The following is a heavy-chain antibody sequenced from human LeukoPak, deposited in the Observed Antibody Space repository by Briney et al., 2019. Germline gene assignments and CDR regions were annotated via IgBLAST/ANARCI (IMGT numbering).Heavy chain of an antibody. CDR2: IWYDGSNK. D-gene: IGHD6-19*01. V-gene: IGHV3-33*01. J-gene: IGHJ4*02. CDR3: ARGVRYSSGYFDY. CDR1: GFTFNNYG. Sequence: PWRSLRLSCTASGFTFNNYGRHEVRQAPSKGLEWEAVIWYDGSNKYYADSVKARFTISRDNSKNTLYLQMSSLRAEDTAVYYCARGVRYSSGYFDYWGQGTLVTVSS.